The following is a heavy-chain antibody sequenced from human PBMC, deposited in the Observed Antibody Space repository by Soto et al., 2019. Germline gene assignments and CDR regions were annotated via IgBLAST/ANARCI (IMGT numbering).Heavy chain of an antibody. J-gene: IGHJ4*02. D-gene: IGHD3-3*02. CDR2: IYYSGST. CDR3: ARVKLAGRGSFHY. CDR1: GGSMNSYF. Sequence: SETLSLTCSVAGGSMNSYFWSWIRQSPGKGLEWIGYIYYSGSTNYNPSLKSRVTISVDTSKNQFSLKLTSVTAADTAMYYCARVKLAGRGSFHYWGQGTLVTVSS. V-gene: IGHV4-59*08.